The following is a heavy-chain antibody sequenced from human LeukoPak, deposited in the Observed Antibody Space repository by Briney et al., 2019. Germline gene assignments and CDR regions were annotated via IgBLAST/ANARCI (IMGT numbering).Heavy chain of an antibody. D-gene: IGHD1-26*01. J-gene: IGHJ4*02. V-gene: IGHV1-2*02. CDR1: GYTFTSYD. CDR3: ARFSGSSNFDY. Sequence: ASVKVSCKASGYTFTSYDINWVRQATGQGLEWMGWIYPNSGGTKYAQKFQGRVTMTRDTSISTIYMELSSLRSDDTAVYYCARFSGSSNFDYWGQGTLVTVPS. CDR2: IYPNSGGT.